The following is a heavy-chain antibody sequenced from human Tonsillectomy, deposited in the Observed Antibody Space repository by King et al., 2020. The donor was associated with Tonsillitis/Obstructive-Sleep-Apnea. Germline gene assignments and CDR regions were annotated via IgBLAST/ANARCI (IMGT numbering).Heavy chain of an antibody. CDR1: GFTFGDCA. CDR2: IRSNAYGGTT. D-gene: IGHD3-22*01. V-gene: IGHV3-49*04. CDR3: TRDYYDSSGAFDS. Sequence: QLVQSGGGLVQPGRSLRLSCTASGFTFGDCAMNWVRQAPGKGLEWVGFIRSNAYGGTTEYAASVKGRFSISRDDSKSIAYLQMNSLKTEDTVVYYCTRDYYDSSGAFDSWGQGTLVTVSS. J-gene: IGHJ4*02.